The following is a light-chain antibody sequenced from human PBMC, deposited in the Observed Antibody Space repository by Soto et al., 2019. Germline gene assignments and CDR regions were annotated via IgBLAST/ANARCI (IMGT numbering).Light chain of an antibody. CDR2: DAS. CDR1: QSINSG. Sequence: DIQMTQSPSTLSASVGDRVTITCRASQSINSGLAWYQQNPGKAPQILIYDASTLKSGVPSSFSASGSGTEFTLISSSLQPDDFATYYCQQYTSYSWTFGQGTKVEI. J-gene: IGKJ1*01. V-gene: IGKV1-5*01. CDR3: QQYTSYSWT.